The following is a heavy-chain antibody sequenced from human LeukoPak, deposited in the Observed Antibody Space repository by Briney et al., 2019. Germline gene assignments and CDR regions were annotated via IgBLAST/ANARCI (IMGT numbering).Heavy chain of an antibody. CDR1: GFTFSSYS. V-gene: IGHV3-21*01. CDR3: ARGGPYPLRFLEWLSLYFDY. CDR2: ISSSSSYI. D-gene: IGHD3-3*01. J-gene: IGHJ4*02. Sequence: GGSLRLSCAASGFTFSSYSMTWVRQAPGKGLEWVSSISSSSSYIYYADSVKGRFTISRDNAKNSLYLQMNSLRAEDTAVYYRARGGPYPLRFLEWLSLYFDYWGQGTLVTVSS.